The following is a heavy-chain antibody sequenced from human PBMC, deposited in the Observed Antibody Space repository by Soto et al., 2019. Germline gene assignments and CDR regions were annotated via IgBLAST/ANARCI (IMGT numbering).Heavy chain of an antibody. V-gene: IGHV4-4*02. Sequence: SETLSLTCAVSGGSIGSSNWWSWVRQPPGKGLEWIGEIYHSGSTNYNPSLKSRVTISVDKSKNQFSLKLSSVTAADTAVYYCARVRSGHTGLDYWGQGTLVTVSS. D-gene: IGHD6-19*01. CDR1: GGSIGSSNW. CDR2: IYHSGST. CDR3: ARVRSGHTGLDY. J-gene: IGHJ4*02.